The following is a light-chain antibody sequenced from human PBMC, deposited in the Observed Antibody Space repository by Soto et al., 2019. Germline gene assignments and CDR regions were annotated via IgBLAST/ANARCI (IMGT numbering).Light chain of an antibody. CDR3: EQDRQSPP. CDR1: QSLLRRNGYND. J-gene: IGKJ5*01. Sequence: DIVMTQSPLSLPVTPGEPASISCRSSQSLLRRNGYNDLAWYLQKPGQSPQRLIYVGSNRASGVPARFCGSGSGTNFTLKISRVEAGEVGDYYCEQDRQSPPFGRGTRVVIK. CDR2: VGS. V-gene: IGKV2-28*01.